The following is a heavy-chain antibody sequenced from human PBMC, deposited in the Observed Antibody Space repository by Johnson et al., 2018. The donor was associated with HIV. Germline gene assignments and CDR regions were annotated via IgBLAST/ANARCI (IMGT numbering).Heavy chain of an antibody. J-gene: IGHJ3*02. CDR2: ISYDGSNK. CDR3: ARGSYDGDAFDI. CDR1: GSTFSSYD. D-gene: IGHD1-26*01. V-gene: IGHV3-30*14. Sequence: VQLVESGGGLVQPGGSLRLSCAASGSTFSSYDMHWVRQATGTGLEWVAVISYDGSNKYYADSVKGRFTISRDNSKNTLYIQRNSLRAEDTAVYYCARGSYDGDAFDIWGQGTMVTVSS.